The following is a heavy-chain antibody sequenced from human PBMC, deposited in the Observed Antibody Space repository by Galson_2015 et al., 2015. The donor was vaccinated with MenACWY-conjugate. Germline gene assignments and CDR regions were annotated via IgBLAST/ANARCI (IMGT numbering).Heavy chain of an antibody. CDR1: GFTFSSYA. D-gene: IGHD3-9*01. Sequence: SLRLSCAASGFTFSSYAMSWVRQAPGKGLEWVLAISGSGGSTWYADSVKGRRTISRDNAKNTLYLQMNSLRAEDTAIYYCANDDSFPDDILDCWGQGTLVTVSS. V-gene: IGHV3-23*01. CDR3: ANDDSFPDDILDC. CDR2: ISGSGGST. J-gene: IGHJ4*02.